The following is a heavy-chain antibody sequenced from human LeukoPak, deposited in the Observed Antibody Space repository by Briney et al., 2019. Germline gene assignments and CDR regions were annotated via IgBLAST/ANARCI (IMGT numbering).Heavy chain of an antibody. D-gene: IGHD3-10*01. CDR2: ITTGSSTI. J-gene: IGHJ6*03. V-gene: IGHV3-48*01. Sequence: WGSLRLSAAASRFTFCSHNRNWDAPGQGRGLVGSSYITTGSSTITYADHVKGRFTIYRDNNKSSLYLQRNSLRAQAMDLYYCARDRGAVGRLLSYHFSYMDVWGKGTPVTV. CDR1: RFTFCSHN. CDR3: ARDRGAVGRLLSYHFSYMDV.